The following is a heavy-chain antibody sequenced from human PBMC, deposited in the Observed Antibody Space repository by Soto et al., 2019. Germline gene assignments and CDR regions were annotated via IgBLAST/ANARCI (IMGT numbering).Heavy chain of an antibody. J-gene: IGHJ4*02. V-gene: IGHV2-5*02. CDR2: IYWDDDN. D-gene: IGHD4-17*01. CDR3: AHRGGDHVRY. CDR1: GFSLSTSGVG. Sequence: QITLKESGPTLVRPTQTLTLTCTVSGFSLSTSGVGVHWIRQPPGKALEWLALIYWDDDNRYSPSLKSRLTRPKDTSKNHIALTMPNMDPVDTATYYCAHRGGDHVRYWGQGTLVTVSS.